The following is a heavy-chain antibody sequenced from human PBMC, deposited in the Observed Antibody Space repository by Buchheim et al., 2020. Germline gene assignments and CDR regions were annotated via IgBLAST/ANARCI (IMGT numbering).Heavy chain of an antibody. J-gene: IGHJ5*02. CDR3: AAGDYWSHPENWFDP. Sequence: QVQLQESGPGLVKSSETLSLTCSVSSGSISSYYWNWIRQPPGKGLEWIGHIYYTGTTRYNPSLKSRVSISVDTSRNKFSLTLTSVTAADTAIYYCAAGDYWSHPENWFDPWGQGAL. CDR1: SGSISSYY. V-gene: IGHV4-59*12. D-gene: IGHD3-3*01. CDR2: IYYTGTT.